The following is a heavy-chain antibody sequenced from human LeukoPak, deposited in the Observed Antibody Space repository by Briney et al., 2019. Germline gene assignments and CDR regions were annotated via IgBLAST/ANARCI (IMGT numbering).Heavy chain of an antibody. CDR2: ISWNSGSI. CDR3: AKGDSSGWLMYFDY. CDR1: GFPFDYSA. D-gene: IGHD6-19*01. J-gene: IGHJ4*02. Sequence: PGGSLSLSCAASGFPFDYSAMHWVRPAPGKGLEWVSGISWNSGSIGYADSVKGRFTISRDNAKNSLYLQMNSLRAEDMALYYCAKGDSSGWLMYFDYWGQGTLVSVSS. V-gene: IGHV3-9*03.